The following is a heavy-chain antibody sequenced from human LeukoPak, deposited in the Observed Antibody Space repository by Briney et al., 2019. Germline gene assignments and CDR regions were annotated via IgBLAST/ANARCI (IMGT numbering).Heavy chain of an antibody. CDR1: GGSISSSSYY. V-gene: IGHV4-39*01. J-gene: IGHJ4*02. CDR2: IYYSGST. Sequence: SETLSLTCTVSGGSISSSSYYWGWIRQPPGKGLEWIGNIYYSGSTYYNASLKSQVSISIDTSKNQFSLRLTSVTAADTAVYYCARQTGSGLFILPGGQGTLVTVSS. CDR3: ARQTGSGLFILP. D-gene: IGHD3/OR15-3a*01.